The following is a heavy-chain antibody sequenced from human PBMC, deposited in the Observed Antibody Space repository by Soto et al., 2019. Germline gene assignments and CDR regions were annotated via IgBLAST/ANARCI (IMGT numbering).Heavy chain of an antibody. CDR1: GFSFSDYS. Sequence: LVESGGALVYPGGSLRLSCIASGFSFSDYSMNWVRQAPGKGLQWVSYISSSSDKTYYADSVKGRFTVSRDNANNALVVETNSMRDDDTATYYCARLPKATLVTAWGQGTRVTVSS. V-gene: IGHV3-48*02. J-gene: IGHJ4*02. CDR2: ISSSSDKT. D-gene: IGHD2-21*02. CDR3: ARLPKATLVTA.